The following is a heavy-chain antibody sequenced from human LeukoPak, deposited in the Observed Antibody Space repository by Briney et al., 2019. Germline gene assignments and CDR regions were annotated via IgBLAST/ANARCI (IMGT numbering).Heavy chain of an antibody. D-gene: IGHD5-18*01. CDR1: GFTFSSYS. J-gene: IGHJ4*02. V-gene: IGHV3-21*01. CDR2: ISSSSSYI. Sequence: GGSLRLSCAASGFTFSSYSMNWVRQAPGKGLEWVSSISSSSSYIYYADSVKGRFTISRDNAKNSLYLQMNRLRAEDTAVYYCASIQGGYNYGYDYWGQGTLVTVSS. CDR3: ASIQGGYNYGYDY.